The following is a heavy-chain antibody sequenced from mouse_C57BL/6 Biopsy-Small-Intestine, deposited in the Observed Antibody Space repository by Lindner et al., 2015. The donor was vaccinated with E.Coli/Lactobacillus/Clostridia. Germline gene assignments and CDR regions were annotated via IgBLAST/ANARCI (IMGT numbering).Heavy chain of an antibody. CDR1: GYTFTSYV. J-gene: IGHJ1*01. Sequence: VQLQESGPELVKPGASVKMSCKASGYTFTSYVIHWVKQKPGQGPEWIGYINPYYDGTKYNEKFKDKATLTSDKSSSTSYMELSSLTSEDSAVYYCARGQRWYFDVWGAGTTVTISS. CDR2: INPYYDGT. V-gene: IGHV1-14*01. CDR3: ARGQRWYFDV.